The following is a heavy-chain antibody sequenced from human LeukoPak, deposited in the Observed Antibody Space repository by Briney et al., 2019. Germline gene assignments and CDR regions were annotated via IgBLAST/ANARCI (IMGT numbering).Heavy chain of an antibody. D-gene: IGHD3-22*01. J-gene: IGHJ6*03. CDR2: IYHSGST. CDR3: AISYYYDSSAPGNYYYVDV. Sequence: PSETLSLTCTVSGYSISSGYYWGWIRQPPGKGLEWIGSIYHSGSTYYNPSLKSRVTISVDTSKNQFSLKLSSVTAADTAVYYCAISYYYDSSAPGNYYYVDVWGKGTTVTVSS. V-gene: IGHV4-38-2*02. CDR1: GYSISSGYY.